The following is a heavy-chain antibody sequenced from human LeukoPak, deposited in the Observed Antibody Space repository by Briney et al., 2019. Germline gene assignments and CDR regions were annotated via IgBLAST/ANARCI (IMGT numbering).Heavy chain of an antibody. V-gene: IGHV3-21*01. J-gene: IGHJ4*02. Sequence: GGSLRLSCAASGFSFSIYFMNWVRQAPGKGLEWVSSISRTSEYIHYADSVRGRFAISGDNAKNSVYLQMNSLRAKDTAVYFCAGGGDFDYWGQGILVTVSA. CDR1: GFSFSIYF. D-gene: IGHD3-16*01. CDR3: AGGGDFDY. CDR2: ISRTSEYI.